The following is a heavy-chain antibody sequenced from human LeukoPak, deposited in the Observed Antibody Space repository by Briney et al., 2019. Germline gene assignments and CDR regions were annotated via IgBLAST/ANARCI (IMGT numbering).Heavy chain of an antibody. CDR2: IYYSGST. D-gene: IGHD3-9*01. V-gene: IGHV4-59*01. Sequence: PSETLSLTCTVSGGSISSYYWSWIRQPPGKGLEWIGYIYYSGSTNYNPSLKSRVTISVDTYKNQFSLKLSSVTAADTAVYYCARGITISLDPHYYHYMDVWRKGTTVTISS. J-gene: IGHJ6*03. CDR1: GGSISSYY. CDR3: ARGITISLDPHYYHYMDV.